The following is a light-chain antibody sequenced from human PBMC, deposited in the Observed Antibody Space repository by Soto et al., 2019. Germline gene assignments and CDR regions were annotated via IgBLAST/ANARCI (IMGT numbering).Light chain of an antibody. CDR1: QSVSSN. Sequence: LMTQSQATLSVSPGERGTLSCRASQSVSSNLAWYQQKPGQTPRLLIYDVSARATGIPARFSGSGSGTEFTLAISSLQSEDFAVYYCQQYTYWPTFGQGPKVEI. CDR2: DVS. V-gene: IGKV3-15*01. CDR3: QQYTYWPT. J-gene: IGKJ1*01.